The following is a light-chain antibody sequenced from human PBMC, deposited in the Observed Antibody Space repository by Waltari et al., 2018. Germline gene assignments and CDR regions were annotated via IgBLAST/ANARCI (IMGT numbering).Light chain of an antibody. Sequence: YVLTQPPPVPVAPGQTPRITWGGRNMGRKMVPWHQQTPGRAPILVVYDDTDRPSGISERFSGSNAGNTATLIISGVEAGDEADYYCQVWDSRTDHVIFGGGTKLTVL. V-gene: IGLV3-21*02. CDR3: QVWDSRTDHVI. CDR1: NMGRKM. CDR2: DDT. J-gene: IGLJ2*01.